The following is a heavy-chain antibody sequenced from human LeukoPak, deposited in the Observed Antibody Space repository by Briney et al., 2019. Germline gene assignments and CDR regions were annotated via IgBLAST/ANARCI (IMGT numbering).Heavy chain of an antibody. CDR2: IADDGSNK. CDR1: GFIFSSYG. CDR3: AKGGDSSGYYGGPDY. Sequence: GGSLRLSCVTSGFIFSSYGMHWVHQAPDKGLEWVAVIADDGSNKYYADSVKGRFIISRDNSKNTLYLQMNSLRPGDTAVYYCAKGGDSSGYYGGPDYWGQGTLVTVSS. D-gene: IGHD3-22*01. J-gene: IGHJ4*02. V-gene: IGHV3-30*18.